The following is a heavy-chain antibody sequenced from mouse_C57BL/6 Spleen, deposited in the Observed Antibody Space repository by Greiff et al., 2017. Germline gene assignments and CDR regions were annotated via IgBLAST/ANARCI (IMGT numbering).Heavy chain of an antibody. Sequence: VKLMEPGAELVRPGSSVKLSCKASGYTFTSYWMDWVKQRPGQGLEWIGNIYPSDSETHYNQKFKDKATLTVDKSSSTAYMQLSSLTSEDSAVYYCARSPLLLRSMDYWGQGTSVTVSS. V-gene: IGHV1-61*01. D-gene: IGHD1-1*01. J-gene: IGHJ4*01. CDR1: GYTFTSYW. CDR3: ARSPLLLRSMDY. CDR2: IYPSDSET.